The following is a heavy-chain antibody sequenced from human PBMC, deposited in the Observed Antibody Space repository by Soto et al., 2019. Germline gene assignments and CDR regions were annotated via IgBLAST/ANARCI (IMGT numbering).Heavy chain of an antibody. V-gene: IGHV4-4*02. J-gene: IGHJ5*02. Sequence: PSETLSLTCGVSGGTIRSPDWWTWVRQPPGKGLGWIGEIFQSGSTNYTPSLESRVTISVDKYKNQFSLTLTSVTAADTAVYFCARGRGRYSSGWSWFDPWGQGILVTVSS. D-gene: IGHD6-19*01. CDR1: GGTIRSPDW. CDR2: IFQSGST. CDR3: ARGRGRYSSGWSWFDP.